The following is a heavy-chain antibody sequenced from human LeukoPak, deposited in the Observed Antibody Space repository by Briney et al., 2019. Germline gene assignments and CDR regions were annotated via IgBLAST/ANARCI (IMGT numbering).Heavy chain of an antibody. CDR3: AKRSADYDFWSGYSDY. V-gene: IGHV3-64*01. CDR1: GFTFSSYA. Sequence: GGSLRLSCAASGFTFSSYAMHWVRQAPGKGLEYVSAISSNGGSTYYANSVKGRFTISRDNSKNTLYLQMGSLRAEDTAVYYCAKRSADYDFWSGYSDYWGQGTLVTVSS. D-gene: IGHD3-3*01. CDR2: ISSNGGST. J-gene: IGHJ4*02.